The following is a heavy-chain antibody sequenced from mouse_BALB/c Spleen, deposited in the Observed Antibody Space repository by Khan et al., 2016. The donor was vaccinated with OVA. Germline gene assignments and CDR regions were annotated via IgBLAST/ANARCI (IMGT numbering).Heavy chain of an antibody. CDR3: ARPPYFSYVMVF. CDR2: INTYTGEP. D-gene: IGHD2-10*01. Sequence: QIQLVQSGPELKKPGETVKISCKASGYTFTNYGMNWVKQAPGKGLKWMGWINTYTGEPTYADDFKGRFAFSLETSASTAYLLINNLKNEDTATYFCARPPYFSYVMVFWGQGTSSTVSS. CDR1: GYTFTNYG. J-gene: IGHJ4*01. V-gene: IGHV9-3-1*01.